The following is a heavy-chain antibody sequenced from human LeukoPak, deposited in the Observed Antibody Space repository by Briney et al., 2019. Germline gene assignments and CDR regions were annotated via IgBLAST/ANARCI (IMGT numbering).Heavy chain of an antibody. CDR1: GYTFTGYY. D-gene: IGHD3-16*01. CDR2: IDPNSGGT. V-gene: IGHV1-2*02. J-gene: IGHJ5*02. CDR3: ARVGRGQVNWFDP. Sequence: ASVKVSCKASGYTFTGYYMHWVRQAPGQGLEWMGWIDPNSGGTNYAQKFQGRVTMTRDTSISTAYMELSRLRSDDTAVYYCARVGRGQVNWFDPWGQGNLVTVSS.